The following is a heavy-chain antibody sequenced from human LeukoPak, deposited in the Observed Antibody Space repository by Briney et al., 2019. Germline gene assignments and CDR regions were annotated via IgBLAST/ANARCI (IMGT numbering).Heavy chain of an antibody. CDR1: GFTFSTYW. CDR2: INSDGSSI. Sequence: PGGSRRLSCAASGFTFSTYWMHWVRQAPGKGLVWVSRINSDGSSISYADSVKGRFTISRDNSKNTLYLQMNTLRAEDTAVYYCARDRGEDLVAAAGRYYFDYWGQGTLVTVSS. V-gene: IGHV3-74*01. D-gene: IGHD6-13*01. CDR3: ARDRGEDLVAAAGRYYFDY. J-gene: IGHJ4*02.